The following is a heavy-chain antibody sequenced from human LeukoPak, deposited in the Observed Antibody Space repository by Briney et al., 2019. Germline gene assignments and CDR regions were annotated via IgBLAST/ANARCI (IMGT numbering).Heavy chain of an antibody. V-gene: IGHV4-39*01. CDR1: GGSISSSSYY. CDR2: IYYSGST. J-gene: IGHJ4*02. D-gene: IGHD2-2*01. CDR3: ARTVGYCSSTSCYPYYFDY. Sequence: TSETLSLTCTVSGGSISSSSYYWGWIRQPPGKGLEWIGSIYYSGSTYYNPSLKSRVTISVDTSKNQFSLKLSSVTAADTAVYYCARTVGYCSSTSCYPYYFDYWGQGTLVTVSS.